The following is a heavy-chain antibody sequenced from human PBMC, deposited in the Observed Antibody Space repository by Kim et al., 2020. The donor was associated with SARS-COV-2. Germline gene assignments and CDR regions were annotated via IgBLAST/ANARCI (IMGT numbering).Heavy chain of an antibody. Sequence: GGSLRLSCAASGFTFSDYYMSWIRQAPGKGLEWVSYISSSSSYTNYADSVKGRFTISRDNAKNSLYLQMNSLRAEDTAVYYCARVGGSGSYYMGWFDPWGQGTLVTVSS. J-gene: IGHJ5*02. CDR1: GFTFSDYY. D-gene: IGHD3-10*01. CDR3: ARVGGSGSYYMGWFDP. V-gene: IGHV3-11*06. CDR2: ISSSSSYT.